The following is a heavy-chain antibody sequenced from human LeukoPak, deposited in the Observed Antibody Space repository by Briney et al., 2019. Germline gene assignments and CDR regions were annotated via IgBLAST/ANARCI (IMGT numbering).Heavy chain of an antibody. CDR3: ARVAVVVPAYPMDV. D-gene: IGHD2-2*01. CDR1: GFTFSSYS. J-gene: IGHJ6*03. CDR2: ISSSSSYI. V-gene: IGHV3-21*01. Sequence: GGSLRLSCVASGFTFSSYSMNWVRQAPGKGLEWVSSISSSSSYINYADSVRGRFTISRDNAKNSLFLQMNSLRAEDTAVYYCARVAVVVPAYPMDVWGKGTTVTISS.